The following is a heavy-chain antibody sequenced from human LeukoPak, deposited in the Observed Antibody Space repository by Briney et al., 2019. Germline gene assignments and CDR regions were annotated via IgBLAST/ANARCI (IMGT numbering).Heavy chain of an antibody. V-gene: IGHV4-61*02. CDR3: ASPGG. D-gene: IGHD3-10*01. Sequence: PSETLSLTCTVSGGSISSGSYYWSWIRQPAGKGLEWIGRIYTSGSTNYNPSLKSRVTISVDTSMNQFSLKLSSVTAADTAVYYCASPGGWGQGTLVTVSS. CDR2: IYTSGST. CDR1: GGSISSGSYY. J-gene: IGHJ4*02.